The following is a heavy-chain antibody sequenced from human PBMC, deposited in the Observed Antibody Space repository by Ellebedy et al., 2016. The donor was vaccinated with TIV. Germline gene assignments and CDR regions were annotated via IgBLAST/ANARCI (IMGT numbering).Heavy chain of an antibody. CDR1: GFTFSRYS. Sequence: GESLKISCAASGFTFSRYSMHWVRQAPGKGLEWVAVISYDGSNKYYADSVKGRFTISRDNSKNTLYLQMNSLRAEDTAVYYCARGVIYSDDYYYYGMDVWGQGTTVTVSS. V-gene: IGHV3-30-3*01. CDR2: ISYDGSNK. D-gene: IGHD5-12*01. CDR3: ARGVIYSDDYYYYGMDV. J-gene: IGHJ6*02.